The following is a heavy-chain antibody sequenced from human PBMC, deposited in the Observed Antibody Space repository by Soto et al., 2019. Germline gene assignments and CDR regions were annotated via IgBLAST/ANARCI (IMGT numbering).Heavy chain of an antibody. V-gene: IGHV4-30-4*01. Sequence: TXETLSLTCNVAGGPIKTGDYCWNWIRQPPGKGLEWIGYVFYSGATNYSPSLKSRAAISMDTSKNQFSLSLTSVTAADTAVYYCARAGFSYGHLLFWGQGIRVTVSS. CDR3: ARAGFSYGHLLF. CDR2: VFYSGAT. CDR1: GGPIKTGDYC. J-gene: IGHJ4*02. D-gene: IGHD3-10*01.